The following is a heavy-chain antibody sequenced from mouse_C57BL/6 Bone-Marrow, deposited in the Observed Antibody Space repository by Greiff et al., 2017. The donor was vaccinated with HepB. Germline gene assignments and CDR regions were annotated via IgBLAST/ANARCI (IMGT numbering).Heavy chain of an antibody. CDR3: ARGEADWFAY. CDR1: GYTFTDYY. Sequence: VQLQQSGPVLVKPGASVKMSCKASGYTFTDYYMNWVKQSNGKSLEWIGVINPYNGGTSYNQKFKGKATLTVDKSSSTAYMELNSLTSEDSAVYYCARGEADWFAYWGQGTLVTVSA. V-gene: IGHV1-19*01. J-gene: IGHJ3*01. CDR2: INPYNGGT.